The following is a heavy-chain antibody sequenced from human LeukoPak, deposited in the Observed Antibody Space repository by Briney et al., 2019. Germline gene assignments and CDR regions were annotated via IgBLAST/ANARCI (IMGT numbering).Heavy chain of an antibody. CDR1: GFTFSSYA. CDR3: ANDGGGGYGMDV. CDR2: ISGSGGNT. V-gene: IGHV3-23*01. D-gene: IGHD4-23*01. J-gene: IGHJ6*02. Sequence: QSGGSLRLSCAASGFTFSSYAMSWVRQAPGKGLEWVSAISGSGGNTYYADSVKGRFTISRDNSKNTLYLQMNSLRAEDTAVYYCANDGGGGYGMDVWGQGTTVTVSS.